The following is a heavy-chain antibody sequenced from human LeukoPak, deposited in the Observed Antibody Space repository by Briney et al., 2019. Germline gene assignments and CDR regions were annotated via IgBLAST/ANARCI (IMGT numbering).Heavy chain of an antibody. Sequence: ASVKVSCKASGYTFTSYGINWVRQAPGQGLEWMGWISTSYNGNTNYAQKLQGRVTMTTDTSTSTASMELRSLRSDDTAVYYCTRGSGKRYIAYWGQGTLVTVSS. CDR3: TRGSGKRYIAY. J-gene: IGHJ4*02. CDR2: ISTSYNGNT. D-gene: IGHD6-25*01. V-gene: IGHV1-18*01. CDR1: GYTFTSYG.